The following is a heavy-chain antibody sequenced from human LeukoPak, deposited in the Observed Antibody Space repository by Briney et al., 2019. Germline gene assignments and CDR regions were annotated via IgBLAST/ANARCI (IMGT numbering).Heavy chain of an antibody. CDR3: AGTTIFGAASA. J-gene: IGHJ5*02. Sequence: SETLSLTCTVSGVSISSYYWSWIRQPPGKGLEWVGYTFYSGSTTYNPSLKSRVTMPIDTSKKQFSLKLSSVTAADTAVYYCAGTTIFGAASAWGQGTLVTVSS. V-gene: IGHV4-59*01. CDR1: GVSISSYY. D-gene: IGHD3-3*01. CDR2: TFYSGST.